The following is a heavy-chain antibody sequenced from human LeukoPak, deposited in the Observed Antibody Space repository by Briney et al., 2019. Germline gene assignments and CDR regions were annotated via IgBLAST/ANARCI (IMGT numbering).Heavy chain of an antibody. Sequence: TGGSLRLSCAASAFTFSSYAMSWVRQAPGKGLEWVSGISDNGGRTYYADSVKGRFTISRDNSKNTLYLQMNSLGAEDTAVYYCAKEEGASSASFDNWGQGTLVTVSS. V-gene: IGHV3-23*01. CDR1: AFTFSSYA. CDR2: ISDNGGRT. J-gene: IGHJ4*02. CDR3: AKEEGASSASFDN. D-gene: IGHD3-22*01.